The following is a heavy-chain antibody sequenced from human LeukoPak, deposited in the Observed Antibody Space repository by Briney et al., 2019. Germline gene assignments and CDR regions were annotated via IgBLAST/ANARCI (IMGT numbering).Heavy chain of an antibody. Sequence: PSETLSLTCTVSGGSISGYYWSWIRQPPGKGLEWIGYIFYSGSTTYNPSLKSRVTISQDTSKNQVSLMLSSVTAADTAVYYCARGVGYCSSTSCPNWFDPWGQGTLVTVSS. CDR1: GGSISGYY. CDR3: ARGVGYCSSTSCPNWFDP. V-gene: IGHV4-59*01. J-gene: IGHJ5*02. CDR2: IFYSGST. D-gene: IGHD2-2*01.